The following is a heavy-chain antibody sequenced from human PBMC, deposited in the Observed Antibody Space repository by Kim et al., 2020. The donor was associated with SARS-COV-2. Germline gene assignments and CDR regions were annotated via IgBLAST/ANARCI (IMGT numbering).Heavy chain of an antibody. V-gene: IGHV4-39*01. CDR1: GGSISSSSYY. J-gene: IGHJ5*02. CDR2: IYYSGST. CDR3: ARYLSGVVAATYWFDP. Sequence: SETLSLTCTVSGGSISSSSYYWGWISQPPGKGLEWIGSIYYSGSTYYNPSLKSRVTISVDTSKNQFSLKLSSVTAADTAVYYCARYLSGVVAATYWFDPWGQGTLVTVSS. D-gene: IGHD2-15*01.